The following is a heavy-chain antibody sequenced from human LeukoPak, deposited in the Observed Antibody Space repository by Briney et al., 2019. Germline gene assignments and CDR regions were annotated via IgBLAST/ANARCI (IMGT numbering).Heavy chain of an antibody. Sequence: PGGSLRLSCAASGFTFSSYEMNWVRQAPGKGLEWVSYISSSGSTIYYADSVKGRFTISRDNAKNSLYLQMNSLRAEDTAVYYCAKAYGSSGGNAFDIWGQGTMVTVSS. V-gene: IGHV3-48*03. J-gene: IGHJ3*02. CDR1: GFTFSSYE. D-gene: IGHD6-13*01. CDR2: ISSSGSTI. CDR3: AKAYGSSGGNAFDI.